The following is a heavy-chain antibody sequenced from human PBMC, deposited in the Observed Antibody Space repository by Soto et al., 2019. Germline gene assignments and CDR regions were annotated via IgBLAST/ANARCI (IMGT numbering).Heavy chain of an antibody. J-gene: IGHJ4*02. CDR3: AKDSDYGDYKFYSDF. V-gene: IGHV3-23*01. CDR2: FSSGGNI. Sequence: GGSLRLSCAASGFTFGSYTMNWVRQAPGKGLEWVSSFSSGGNIHYAASVKGRFTITRDNSKNTLYLQMDSLRAEDTAVYYCAKDSDYGDYKFYSDFWGQGTLVTVSS. CDR1: GFTFGSYT. D-gene: IGHD4-17*01.